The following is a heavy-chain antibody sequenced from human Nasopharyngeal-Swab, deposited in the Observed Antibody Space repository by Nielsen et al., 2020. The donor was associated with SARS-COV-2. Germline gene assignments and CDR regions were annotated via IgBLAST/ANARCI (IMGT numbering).Heavy chain of an antibody. D-gene: IGHD2-2*01. CDR3: AHYASAAY. CDR1: GFNFNTSW. V-gene: IGHV3-7*03. Sequence: GESLKISCADSGFNFNTSWMTWVRQAPGKGLEWGANINPDGSEMQYVDSVKGRFTISRDNAENSLYLHMNSLRGDDTAVYYCAHYASAAYWGQGTLVTVSS. CDR2: INPDGSEM. J-gene: IGHJ4*02.